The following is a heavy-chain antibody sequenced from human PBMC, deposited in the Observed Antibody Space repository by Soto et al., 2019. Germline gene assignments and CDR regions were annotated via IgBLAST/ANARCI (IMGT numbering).Heavy chain of an antibody. CDR3: ARDHGGSTWFVGVYYFFGMDV. CDR2: ISSSGDAI. CDR1: GFIFSDYT. J-gene: IGHJ6*02. Sequence: EVQLVESGGDLVQPGGSLRLSCAASGFIFSDYTMTWVRQAPGRGLEFVSHISSSGDAIFYAEFVKGRFTVSRDNAKNSLYLQMNSLRDDDTAVYFCARDHGGSTWFVGVYYFFGMDVWGQGTAVTVSS. V-gene: IGHV3-48*02. D-gene: IGHD6-13*01.